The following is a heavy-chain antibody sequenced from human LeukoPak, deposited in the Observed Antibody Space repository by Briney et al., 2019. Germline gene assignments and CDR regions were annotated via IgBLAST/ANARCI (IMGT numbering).Heavy chain of an antibody. CDR1: GGSFSGYY. CDR3: ARDNTVASHDY. J-gene: IGHJ4*02. Sequence: SETLSLTCAVYGGSFSGYYWSWIRQPPGKGLEWIGEINHSGSTNYNPSLKSRVTISVDTSKNQFSLKLSSVTAADTAVYYCARDNTVASHDYWGQGTLVTVSS. V-gene: IGHV4-34*01. CDR2: INHSGST. D-gene: IGHD4-23*01.